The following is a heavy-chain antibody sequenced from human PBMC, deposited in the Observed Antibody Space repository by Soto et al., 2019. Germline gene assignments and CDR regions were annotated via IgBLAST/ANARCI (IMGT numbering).Heavy chain of an antibody. CDR2: IKSKTDGGTT. CDR3: TTVGLWDIVVVPAAMNFYMDV. D-gene: IGHD2-2*01. CDR1: GFTFSNAW. J-gene: IGHJ6*03. V-gene: IGHV3-15*01. Sequence: GGSLRLSCAASGFTFSNAWMSWVRQAPGKGLEWVGRIKSKTDGGTTDYAAPVKGRFTISRDDSKNTLYLQMNSLKTEDTAVYYCTTVGLWDIVVVPAAMNFYMDVWGKGTTVTVSS.